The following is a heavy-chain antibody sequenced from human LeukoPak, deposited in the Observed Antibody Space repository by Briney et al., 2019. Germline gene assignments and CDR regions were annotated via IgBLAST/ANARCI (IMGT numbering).Heavy chain of an antibody. J-gene: IGHJ4*02. CDR3: ARHTPGGDPLRFLSP. D-gene: IGHD3-3*01. V-gene: IGHV4-59*08. CDR1: GGSISSYY. CDR2: IYYSGST. Sequence: SQTLSLTCTVSGGSISSYYWSWIRQPPGQGLEWIGYIYYSGSTNYNPSLKSRVTISVDTSKNQFSLKLSSVTAADTAVYYCARHTPGGDPLRFLSPWGQGTLVTVSS.